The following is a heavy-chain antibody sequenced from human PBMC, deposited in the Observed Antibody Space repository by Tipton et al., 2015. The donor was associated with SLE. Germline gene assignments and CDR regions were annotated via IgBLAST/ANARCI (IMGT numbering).Heavy chain of an antibody. CDR2: IYSGGST. V-gene: IGHV3-53*01. CDR3: TTRGRPVTTLGSFVV. D-gene: IGHD4-17*01. Sequence: SLRLSCAASGFTVSSNYMSWVRQAPGKGLEWVSVIYSGGSTYYADSVKGRFTISRDNSKNTLYLQMNSLRAEDTAVYYCTTRGRPVTTLGSFVVWGQGTMVTVSS. CDR1: GFTVSSNY. J-gene: IGHJ3*01.